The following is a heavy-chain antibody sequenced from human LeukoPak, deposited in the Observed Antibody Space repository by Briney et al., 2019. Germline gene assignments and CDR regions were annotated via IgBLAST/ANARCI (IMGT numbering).Heavy chain of an antibody. CDR2: IYSGGST. V-gene: IGHV3-53*01. J-gene: IGHJ4*02. Sequence: GGSLRLSCTASGFTFGDYAMSWVRQAPGKGLEWVSVIYSGGSTYYADSVKGRFTISRDNSKNTLYLQMNSLRAEDTAVYYCARGDSGSYYIFDYWGQGTLVTVSS. CDR1: GFTFGDYA. CDR3: ARGDSGSYYIFDY. D-gene: IGHD1-26*01.